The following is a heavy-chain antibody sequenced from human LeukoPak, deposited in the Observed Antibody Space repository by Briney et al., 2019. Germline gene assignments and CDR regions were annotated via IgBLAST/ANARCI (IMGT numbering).Heavy chain of an antibody. CDR1: GGSISSSSYY. CDR3: AREHYYDSTAYLD. V-gene: IGHV4-39*02. D-gene: IGHD3-22*01. CDR2: IYYSGST. J-gene: IGHJ4*02. Sequence: SESLSLTCTVSGGSISSSSYYSGWIRQPPGKGLEWIGSIYYSGSTYYNPSLKSRVTISVDTSKNQFSLKLTSVTAADTAVYYCAREHYYDSTAYLDWGQGTLVSVSS.